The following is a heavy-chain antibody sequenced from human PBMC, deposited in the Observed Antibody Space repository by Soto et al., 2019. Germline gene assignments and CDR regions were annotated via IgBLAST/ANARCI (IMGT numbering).Heavy chain of an antibody. CDR2: IIPIFGTA. Sequence: QVQLVQSGAEVKKPGSSVKVSCKASGGTFSSYAISWVRQAPGQGLEWMGGIIPIFGTANYAQKFQGRVTITADESXXTXYXXLSSLRSEDTAVYYCARDQTTIEEEDYYYYYGMDVWGQGTTVTVSS. D-gene: IGHD5-12*01. V-gene: IGHV1-69*12. CDR1: GGTFSSYA. J-gene: IGHJ6*02. CDR3: ARDQTTIEEEDYYYYYGMDV.